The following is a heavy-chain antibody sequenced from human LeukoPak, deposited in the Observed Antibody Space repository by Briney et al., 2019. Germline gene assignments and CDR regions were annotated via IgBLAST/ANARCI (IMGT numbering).Heavy chain of an antibody. Sequence: GGSLRLSCEASGFTFSSYSMNWVRQAPGKGLEWVSSISSSSSYIYYADSVKGRFTISRDNSKNTLYLQMNSLRAEDTAVYFCAKGSGGSCYSGVDYWGQGTLVTVSS. D-gene: IGHD2-15*01. CDR2: ISSSSSYI. J-gene: IGHJ4*02. CDR3: AKGSGGSCYSGVDY. V-gene: IGHV3-21*04. CDR1: GFTFSSYS.